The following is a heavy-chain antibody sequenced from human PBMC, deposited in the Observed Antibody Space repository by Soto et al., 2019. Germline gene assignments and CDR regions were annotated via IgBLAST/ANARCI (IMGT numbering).Heavy chain of an antibody. CDR3: TRDSPYGDIVVVPAAYFDY. V-gene: IGHV3-49*03. D-gene: IGHD2-2*01. CDR1: GFTFGDYA. Sequence: GGSLRLSCTASGFTFGDYAMSWFRQAPGKGLEWVGFIRSKAYGGTTEYAASVKGRFTISRDDSKSIAYLQMNSLKTEDTAVYYCTRDSPYGDIVVVPAAYFDYWGQGTLVTVSS. J-gene: IGHJ4*02. CDR2: IRSKAYGGTT.